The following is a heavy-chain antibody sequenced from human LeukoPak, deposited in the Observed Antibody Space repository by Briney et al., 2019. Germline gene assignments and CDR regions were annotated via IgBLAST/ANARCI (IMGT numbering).Heavy chain of an antibody. CDR2: ISSSSSYI. CDR3: AGQQLVIDY. Sequence: GGSLRLSCAASGFTFSSYSMNWVRQAPGEGLEWVSSISSSSSYIYYADSVKGRFTISRDNAKNSLYLQMNSLRAEDTAVYYCAGQQLVIDYWGQGTLVTVSS. CDR1: GFTFSSYS. J-gene: IGHJ4*02. V-gene: IGHV3-21*01. D-gene: IGHD6-13*01.